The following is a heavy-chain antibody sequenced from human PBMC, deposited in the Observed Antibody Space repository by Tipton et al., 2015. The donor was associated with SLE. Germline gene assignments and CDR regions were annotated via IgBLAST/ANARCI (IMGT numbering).Heavy chain of an antibody. D-gene: IGHD2-8*02. V-gene: IGHV1-8*01. CDR1: GYTFTSYD. CDR2: MNPNSGNT. J-gene: IGHJ6*02. Sequence: QLVQSGAEVKKPGASVKVSCKASGYTFTSYDINWVRQATGQGLEWMGWMNPNSGNTGYAQKFQGRVTMTRNTSISTAYMELSSLRSEDTAVYYCARGPSCTGGVCSYGMDVWGQGTTVTVSS. CDR3: ARGPSCTGGVCSYGMDV.